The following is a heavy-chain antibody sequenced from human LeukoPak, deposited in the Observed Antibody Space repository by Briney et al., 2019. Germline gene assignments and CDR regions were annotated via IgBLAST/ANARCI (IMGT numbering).Heavy chain of an antibody. CDR2: INPNSGGT. CDR3: ARGRPSSGWYPEYFQH. CDR1: GYTFTGYY. V-gene: IGHV1-2*06. J-gene: IGHJ1*01. Sequence: ASVKVSCKASGYTFTGYYMHWVRQAPGQGLEWMGRINPNSGGTNYAQKFQGRVTMTRDTSISTAYMELSRLRSDDTAVYYCARGRPSSGWYPEYFQHWGQGTLVTVSS. D-gene: IGHD6-19*01.